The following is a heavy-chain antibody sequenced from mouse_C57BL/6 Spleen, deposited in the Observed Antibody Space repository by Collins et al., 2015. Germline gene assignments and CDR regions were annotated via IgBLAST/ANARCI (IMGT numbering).Heavy chain of an antibody. Sequence: QVQLQQPGAELVRPGASVKLSCKASGYTFTSYWINWVKQRPGQGLEWIGNIYPSDSYTNYNQKFEDKATLTVDKSSSTAYMQLSSPTSEDSAVYYCTSGSSPWFAYWGQGTLVTVSA. CDR1: GYTFTSYW. D-gene: IGHD1-1*01. V-gene: IGHV1-69*02. CDR3: TSGSSPWFAY. CDR2: IYPSDSYT. J-gene: IGHJ3*01.